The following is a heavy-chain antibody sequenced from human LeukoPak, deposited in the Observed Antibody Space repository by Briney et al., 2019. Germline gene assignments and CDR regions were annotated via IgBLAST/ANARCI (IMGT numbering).Heavy chain of an antibody. D-gene: IGHD2-21*02. CDR3: ARVDAVVTAIHTLYYYYGMDV. CDR1: GGTFSSYA. CDR2: ISAYNGNT. Sequence: ASVKVSCKASGGTFSSYAISWVRQAPGQGLEWMGWISAYNGNTNYAQKLQGRVTMTTDTSTSTAYMELRSLRSDDTAVYYCARVDAVVTAIHTLYYYYGMDVWGQGTTVTVSS. V-gene: IGHV1-18*01. J-gene: IGHJ6*02.